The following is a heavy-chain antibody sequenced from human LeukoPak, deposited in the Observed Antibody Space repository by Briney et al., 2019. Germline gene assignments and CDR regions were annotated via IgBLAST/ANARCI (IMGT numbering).Heavy chain of an antibody. J-gene: IGHJ4*02. CDR3: ARDLKWELLRRGLTPPEDY. D-gene: IGHD1-26*01. CDR1: GFIFSKYA. CDR2: IKPDGSEK. Sequence: QSGGSLRLSCAASGFIFSKYAMSWVRQAPGKGLEWVANIKPDGSEKYYVDSVKGRFTISRDNAKNSLYLQMNSLRAEDTAVYYCARDLKWELLRRGLTPPEDYWGQGTLVTVSS. V-gene: IGHV3-7*01.